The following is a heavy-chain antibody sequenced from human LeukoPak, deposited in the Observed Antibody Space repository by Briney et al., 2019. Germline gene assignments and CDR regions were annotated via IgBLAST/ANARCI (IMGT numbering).Heavy chain of an antibody. Sequence: ASVRVSSMASGYTFTIYYMQWVRQAPGEGGEWMGIINPSGGSTSYAQKFQGRVTMTSDTSTSTVYMELSSLRSEDTAVYYCARGGGRGMDVWGQGTTVTVSS. V-gene: IGHV1-46*01. CDR3: ARGGGRGMDV. D-gene: IGHD3-16*01. J-gene: IGHJ6*02. CDR1: GYTFTIYY. CDR2: INPSGGST.